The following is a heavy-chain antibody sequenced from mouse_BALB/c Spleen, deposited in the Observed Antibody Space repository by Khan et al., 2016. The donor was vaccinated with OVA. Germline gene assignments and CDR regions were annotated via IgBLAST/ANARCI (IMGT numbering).Heavy chain of an antibody. J-gene: IGHJ2*01. D-gene: IGHD1-1*01. V-gene: IGHV3-2*02. Sequence: EVQLVESGPGLLKPSQSLSLTCTVTGYSITSDYAWNWIRQFPGNKLGWMAYISYSGSTTSSPSLSSRISITRDTSKNQFFLQLNSVTTEDTATYYCASVRLLLRYPDYFDYWGQGTTLTVSS. CDR3: ASVRLLLRYPDYFDY. CDR2: ISYSGST. CDR1: GYSITSDYA.